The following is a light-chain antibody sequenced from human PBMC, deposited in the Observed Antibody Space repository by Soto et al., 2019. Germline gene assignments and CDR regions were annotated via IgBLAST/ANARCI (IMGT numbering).Light chain of an antibody. CDR1: SSDIGGYKY. CDR3: SSYTGGSTYV. J-gene: IGLJ1*01. CDR2: DVS. V-gene: IGLV2-14*01. Sequence: QSALTQPASVSGSPGQSITISCTGTSSDIGGYKYVSWYQQHPGKAPKLMIYDVSNRPSGVSNRFSGSKSGNTATLTISGLQGEDEAEYDCSSYTGGSTYVFGTVTKVTVL.